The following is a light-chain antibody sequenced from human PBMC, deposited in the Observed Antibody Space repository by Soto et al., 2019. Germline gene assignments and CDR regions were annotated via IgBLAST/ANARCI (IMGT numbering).Light chain of an antibody. V-gene: IGLV2-14*01. Sequence: QSARTQPASVSGSPGQSITISCTGTNSDVGGYNYVSWYQQRPGKAPKLIISEVSARPSGVSNRFSGSKSGNTASLTISGLQAEDAADYFCSSYTSRSTLVFGVGTKLTVL. J-gene: IGLJ3*02. CDR2: EVS. CDR3: SSYTSRSTLV. CDR1: NSDVGGYNY.